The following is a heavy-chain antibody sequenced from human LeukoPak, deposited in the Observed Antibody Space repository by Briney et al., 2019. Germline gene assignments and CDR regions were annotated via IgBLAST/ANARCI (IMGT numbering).Heavy chain of an antibody. J-gene: IGHJ4*02. Sequence: ASVKVSCKASGYTFTSYYMHWVRQAPGQGLEWMGIINPSGGNTRYAQKFQGRVTMTRDTSTSTVYMELSSLRSEDTAVYYCARSRGLVVVTTTSFDYWGQGTLVTVSS. CDR1: GYTFTSYY. D-gene: IGHD2-21*02. CDR3: ARSRGLVVVTTTSFDY. V-gene: IGHV1-46*01. CDR2: INPSGGNT.